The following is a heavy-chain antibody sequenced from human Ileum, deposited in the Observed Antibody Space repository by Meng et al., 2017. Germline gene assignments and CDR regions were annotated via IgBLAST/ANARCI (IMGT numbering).Heavy chain of an antibody. CDR2: IYLAGSP. Sequence: VVGVGPGLVEPSGVLSFPCTVSGGSISSSVYWSWVRQSPGTGLEWIGQIYLAGSPNYYPSLESRVTISVDKSKNQFSLRLTSVTAADTAIFYCVRHGGKYFDSWGQGTLVTVSS. CDR3: VRHGGKYFDS. D-gene: IGHD2-15*01. J-gene: IGHJ4*02. V-gene: IGHV4-4*02. CDR1: GGSISSSVY.